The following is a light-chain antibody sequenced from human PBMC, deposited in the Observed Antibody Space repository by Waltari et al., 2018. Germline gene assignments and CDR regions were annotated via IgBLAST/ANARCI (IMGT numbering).Light chain of an antibody. CDR1: QGISSY. CDR3: QQYYSNPAT. V-gene: IGKV1-8*01. J-gene: IGKJ1*01. Sequence: AIRITQSPSSLSASTGDRVTLTCRASQGISSYLAWYQQKPGKAPKVLIYAASTLQSGVPSRFSGSGSGTDFTLTISCLQSEDFAIYYCQQYYSNPATFGQGTKVEIK. CDR2: AAS.